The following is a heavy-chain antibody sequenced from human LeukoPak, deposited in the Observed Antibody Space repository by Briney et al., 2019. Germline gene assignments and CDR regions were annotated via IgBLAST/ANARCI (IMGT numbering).Heavy chain of an antibody. D-gene: IGHD1-26*01. CDR1: GFTFSSYG. Sequence: PGGSLRLSCAASGFTFSSYGMHWVRQAPGKGLEWVAVIWYDGSNKYYADSVKGRFTISRDNSKNTLYLQMNSLRAEDTAVYYCAKDRDGGGSYSTPALDAFDIWGQGTMVTVSS. CDR2: IWYDGSNK. V-gene: IGHV3-33*06. J-gene: IGHJ3*02. CDR3: AKDRDGGGSYSTPALDAFDI.